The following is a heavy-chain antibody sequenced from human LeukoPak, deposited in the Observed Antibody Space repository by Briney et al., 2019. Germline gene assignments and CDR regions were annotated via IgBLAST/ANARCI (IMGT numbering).Heavy chain of an antibody. CDR1: GGSISSSSYY. J-gene: IGHJ6*02. V-gene: IGHV4-39*01. D-gene: IGHD3-3*01. CDR2: IYYSGST. CDR3: ARQFLSTNYYYYYGMDV. Sequence: PSETLSLTCTVSGGSISSSSYYWGWIRQPPGKGLEWIGSIYYSGSTYYNPSLKSRVTISVDTSKNQFSLKLSSVTAADTAVYYCARQFLSTNYYYYYGMDVWGQGTTVTVSS.